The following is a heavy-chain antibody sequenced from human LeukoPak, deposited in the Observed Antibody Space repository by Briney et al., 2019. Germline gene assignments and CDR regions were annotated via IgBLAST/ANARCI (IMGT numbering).Heavy chain of an antibody. D-gene: IGHD3-10*01. CDR3: ARTRSGGFYNPYYFDY. V-gene: IGHV5-51*01. CDR1: GYSFTSYW. J-gene: IGHJ4*02. CDR2: IYPGDSDT. Sequence: GESLKISCKGSGYSFTSYWIGWVRQMPGKGLEWMGIIYPGDSDTRYSPSFRGHVTISSDMSISTAYLQWSSLEASDTAIYYCARTRSGGFYNPYYFDYWGQGSLVTVSS.